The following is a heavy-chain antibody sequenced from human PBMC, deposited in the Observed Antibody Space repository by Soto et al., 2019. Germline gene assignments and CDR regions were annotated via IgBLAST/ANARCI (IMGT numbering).Heavy chain of an antibody. CDR3: ARANGDGKFEL. V-gene: IGHV1-3*01. CDR1: GYSLSNYA. CDR2: INAGYVNT. Sequence: ACVXGSFRSCGYSLSNYAMHFVLQAPGQRLEWIGWINAGYVNTKSSQKFQDRVTISRDKSASKAYMELTSLRSEDKDVYYCARANGDGKFELWGQGTLLKVYS. D-gene: IGHD2-8*01. J-gene: IGHJ4*02.